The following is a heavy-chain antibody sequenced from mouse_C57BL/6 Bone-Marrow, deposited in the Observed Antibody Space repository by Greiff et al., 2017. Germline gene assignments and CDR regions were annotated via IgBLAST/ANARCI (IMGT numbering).Heavy chain of an antibody. J-gene: IGHJ4*01. CDR2: IWTGGGT. Sequence: VMLVESGPGLVEPSQSLSITCTVSGFSLTSYAIRWVRPPPGKGLEWLGVIWTGGGTNYNSALKSRLSISKDNSRNQVFLKMNSLQTDDTARYYCARDYAMDYWGQGTSVTVSS. CDR3: ARDYAMDY. CDR1: GFSLTSYA. V-gene: IGHV2-9-1*01.